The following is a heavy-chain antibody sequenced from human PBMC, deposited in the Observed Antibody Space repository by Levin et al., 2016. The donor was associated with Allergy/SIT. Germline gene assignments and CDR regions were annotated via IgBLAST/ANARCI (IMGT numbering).Heavy chain of an antibody. CDR2: LHNSGGT. CDR1: DDSISSNTYY. CDR3: TRPLVTAAGTWGYYYYGGDV. J-gene: IGHJ6*02. V-gene: IGHV4-39*01. Sequence: SETLSLTCNVSDDSISSNTYYWVWVRQPPGKGLEWIGSLHNSGGTYYNQSLQSRVTISVDMSKKQFSLKLTSVTAADTAVYFCTRPLVTAAGTWGYYYYGGDVWGQGTTVTVSS. D-gene: IGHD2-2*01.